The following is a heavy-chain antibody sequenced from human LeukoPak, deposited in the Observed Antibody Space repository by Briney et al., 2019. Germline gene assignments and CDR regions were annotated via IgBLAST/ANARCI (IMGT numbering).Heavy chain of an antibody. D-gene: IGHD5-18*01. J-gene: IGHJ6*02. Sequence: GGSLRLSCAASGFTFTTYWMHWVRQAPGKGLVWVSHINSDGSITSYADSVKGRFTISRDNAKNTLYLQMNSLRAEDTAVYYCARDAVDTANAVWGQGATVTVSS. CDR3: ARDAVDTANAV. CDR2: INSDGSIT. V-gene: IGHV3-74*01. CDR1: GFTFTTYW.